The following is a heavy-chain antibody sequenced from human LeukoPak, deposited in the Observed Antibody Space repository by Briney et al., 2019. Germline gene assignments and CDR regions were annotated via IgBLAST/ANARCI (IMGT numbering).Heavy chain of an antibody. V-gene: IGHV4-38-2*02. CDR3: ARDLLDNYYASGSKGWFDP. CDR2: IYHTGST. CDR1: GYSISSGYY. D-gene: IGHD3-10*01. J-gene: IGHJ5*02. Sequence: SETLSLTCTVSGYSISSGYYWGWIRQPPGKGLEWIGSIYHTGSTYSNPSLKSRVTISVDTSKNQFSLKLSSVTAADTAMYYCARDLLDNYYASGSKGWFDPWGQGTLVTVSS.